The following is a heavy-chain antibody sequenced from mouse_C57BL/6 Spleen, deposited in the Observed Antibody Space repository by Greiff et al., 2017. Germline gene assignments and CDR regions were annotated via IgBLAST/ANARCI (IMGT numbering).Heavy chain of an antibody. D-gene: IGHD2-3*01. Sequence: QVQLKQSGAELVKPGASVKISCKASGYAFSSSWMNWVKQRPGKGLEWIGQIDPGDGDTNYNGKFKGKATLTADKSSSTAYMQLSSLTSEDSAVYFCARGDDGYLFAYWGQGTLVTVSA. V-gene: IGHV1-80*01. CDR1: GYAFSSSW. J-gene: IGHJ3*01. CDR2: IDPGDGDT. CDR3: ARGDDGYLFAY.